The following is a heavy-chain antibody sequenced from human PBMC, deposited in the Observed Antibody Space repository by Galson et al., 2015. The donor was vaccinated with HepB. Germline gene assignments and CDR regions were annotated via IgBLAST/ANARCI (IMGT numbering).Heavy chain of an antibody. CDR3: AYSSGYMHGGEY. D-gene: IGHD3-22*01. Sequence: SVKVSCKASGYTFTGYYMHWVRQAPGQGLEWMGWINPNSGGTNYAQKFQGWVTMTRDTSISTAYMELRSLRSDDTAVYYCAYSSGYMHGGEYWGQGTLVTVSS. CDR1: GYTFTGYY. CDR2: INPNSGGT. J-gene: IGHJ4*02. V-gene: IGHV1-2*04.